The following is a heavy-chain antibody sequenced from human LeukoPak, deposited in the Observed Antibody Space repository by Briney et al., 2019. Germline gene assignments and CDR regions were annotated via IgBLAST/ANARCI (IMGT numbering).Heavy chain of an antibody. CDR2: ISSRSETK. V-gene: IGHV3-23*01. J-gene: IGHJ4*02. Sequence: PGGSLRLSCAASGFTFSTSGMNWVRQAPGKGLQWVAYISSRSETKYYAASVKGRFTISRDNSKNTLYLQMNSLRAEDTAVYYCAKDGEMVRGVVDRFKTNDYWGQGTLVTVSS. CDR1: GFTFSTSG. D-gene: IGHD3-10*01. CDR3: AKDGEMVRGVVDRFKTNDY.